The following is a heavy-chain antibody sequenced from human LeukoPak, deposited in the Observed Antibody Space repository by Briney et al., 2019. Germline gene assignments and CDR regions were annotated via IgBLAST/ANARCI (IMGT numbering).Heavy chain of an antibody. CDR2: INPNSGGT. Sequence: ASVKVSCKASGYTFTGYYMHWVRQAPGQGLEWMGWINPNSGGTNYAQKFQGRVTMTRNTSISTAYMELSSLRSEDTAVYYCARGEYYYGSGIEHWGQGTLVTVSS. J-gene: IGHJ4*02. CDR3: ARGEYYYGSGIEH. CDR1: GYTFTGYY. V-gene: IGHV1-2*02. D-gene: IGHD3-10*01.